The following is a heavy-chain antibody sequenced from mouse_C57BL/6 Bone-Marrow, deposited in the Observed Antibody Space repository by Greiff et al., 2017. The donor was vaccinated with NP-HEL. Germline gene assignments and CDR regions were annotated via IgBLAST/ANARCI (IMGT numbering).Heavy chain of an antibody. CDR1: GYAFSSSW. Sequence: QVQLQQSGPELVKPGASVKISCKASGYAFSSSWMNWVKQRPGKGLEWIGRIYPGDGDTNYNGKLKGKATLTADKSSSTAYMQLSSLTSEDSAVYFCARGRVMITTEGVYYAMDYWGQGTSVTVSS. J-gene: IGHJ4*01. CDR2: IYPGDGDT. CDR3: ARGRVMITTEGVYYAMDY. D-gene: IGHD2-4*01. V-gene: IGHV1-82*01.